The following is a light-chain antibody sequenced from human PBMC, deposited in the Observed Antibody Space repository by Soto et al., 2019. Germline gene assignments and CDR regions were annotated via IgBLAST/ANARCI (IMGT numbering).Light chain of an antibody. CDR1: QSLLHITGETF. V-gene: IGKV2D-29*02. CDR2: EVS. Sequence: DVEMTQTPLSLSVAPGQPASISCKSSQSLLHITGETFLFWYLQKPGQSPQLLIYEVSTRVSGVPDRFSGSGSGTDFTLEISRVETDDVGIYYCMQSTQLPPTFGQGTLLEIK. J-gene: IGKJ5*01. CDR3: MQSTQLPPT.